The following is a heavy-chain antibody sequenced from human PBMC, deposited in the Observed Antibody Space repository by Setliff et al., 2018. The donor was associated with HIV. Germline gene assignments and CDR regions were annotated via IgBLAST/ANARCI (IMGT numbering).Heavy chain of an antibody. CDR1: SDSIRFYY. CDR3: ARDSGGYNYGFAVGSFDY. CDR2: VYYTGST. Sequence: LSLTCTVSSDSIRFYYWTWIRQPPGKGLEWIGNVYYTGSTNYNPSLKSRITISIDTSKSQFSLKLTSVAAADTAVYYCARDSGGYNYGFAVGSFDYWGQGALGTVSS. J-gene: IGHJ4*02. D-gene: IGHD5-18*01. V-gene: IGHV4-59*01.